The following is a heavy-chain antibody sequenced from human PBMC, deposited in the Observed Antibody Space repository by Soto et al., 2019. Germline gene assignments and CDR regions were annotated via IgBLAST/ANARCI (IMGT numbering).Heavy chain of an antibody. D-gene: IGHD3-3*01. CDR1: GYTFTSYG. CDR3: ARVSMGITIFVYHYYGMDV. CDR2: ISAYNGNT. J-gene: IGHJ6*02. V-gene: IGHV1-18*01. Sequence: VASVKVSCKASGYTFTSYGISWVRQAPGQGLEWMGWISAYNGNTNYAQKLQGRVTMTTDTSTSTAYMELRSLRSDDTAVYYCARVSMGITIFVYHYYGMDVWGQGTTVTVSS.